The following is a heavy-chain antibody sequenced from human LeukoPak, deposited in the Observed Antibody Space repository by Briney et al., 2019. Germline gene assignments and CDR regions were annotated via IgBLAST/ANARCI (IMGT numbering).Heavy chain of an antibody. CDR3: ARGSPSGSRPLDY. CDR2: INHSGST. V-gene: IGHV4-39*07. D-gene: IGHD1-26*01. Sequence: SETLSLTCTVSGGSISSSTYYWGWIRQPPGKGLEWIGEINHSGSTNYNPSLKSRVTISVDTSKNQFSLKLSSVTAADTAVYYCARGSPSGSRPLDYWGQGTLVTVSS. J-gene: IGHJ4*02. CDR1: GGSISSSTYY.